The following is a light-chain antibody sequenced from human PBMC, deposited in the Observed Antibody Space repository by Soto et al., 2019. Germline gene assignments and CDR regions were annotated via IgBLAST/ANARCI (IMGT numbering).Light chain of an antibody. Sequence: DIQMTQSPSYVSAFVGDRVAITCRASHDIARWLAWYQQQPGEAARLLIYAASSLQSGVPTRFSGSGSGTDFALTITNLQPEDSAVYYCQQVKGFPLTFGGGTKVDIK. J-gene: IGKJ4*01. CDR3: QQVKGFPLT. CDR2: AAS. CDR1: HDIARW. V-gene: IGKV1-12*01.